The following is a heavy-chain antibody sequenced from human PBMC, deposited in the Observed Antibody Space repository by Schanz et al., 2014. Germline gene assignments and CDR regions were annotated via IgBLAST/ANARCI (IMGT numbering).Heavy chain of an antibody. CDR2: ISFSGNTI. D-gene: IGHD6-19*01. CDR1: GLIFSTYT. Sequence: EVQLVESGGGLVRPGGSLRLSCTTSGLIFSTYTLNWVRQAPGKGLEWITYISFSGNTIYYADSVKGRFTISRDNPKKTLYLQMNSLRAEDTAVYYCARDHQWLARYFMDVWGKGTPVTVSS. V-gene: IGHV3-48*01. J-gene: IGHJ6*03. CDR3: ARDHQWLARYFMDV.